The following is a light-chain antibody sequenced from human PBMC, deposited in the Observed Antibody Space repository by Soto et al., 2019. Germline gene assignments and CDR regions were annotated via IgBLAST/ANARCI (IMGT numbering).Light chain of an antibody. CDR1: QSGSSN. CDR2: GAS. J-gene: IGKJ5*01. V-gene: IGKV3-15*01. CDR3: QQYNNWPPIT. Sequence: IVMPQTPATLSVSPGERATRSCRASQSGSSNLAWYQQKPGQAPRLLIYGASTRATGIPARFSGSGSGTEFTLTISSLQSEDFAVYYCQQYNNWPPITFGQGTRLEIK.